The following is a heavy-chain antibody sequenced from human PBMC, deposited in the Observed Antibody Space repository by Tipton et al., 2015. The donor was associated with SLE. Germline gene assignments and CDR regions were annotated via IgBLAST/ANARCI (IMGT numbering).Heavy chain of an antibody. CDR1: GGSISSGSYY. CDR3: ARGLIAARFDY. CDR2: IYTSGST. Sequence: TLSLTCTVSGGSISSGSYYCSWIRQPAGKGLEWIGRIYTSGSTNYNPSLKSRVTISVDTSKNQFSLKLSSVTAADTAVYYCARGLIAARFDYWGQGTLVTVSS. J-gene: IGHJ4*02. V-gene: IGHV4-61*02. D-gene: IGHD6-6*01.